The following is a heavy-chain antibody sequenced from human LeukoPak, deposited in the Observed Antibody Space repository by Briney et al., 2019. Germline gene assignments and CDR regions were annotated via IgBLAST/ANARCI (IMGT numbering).Heavy chain of an antibody. J-gene: IGHJ4*02. D-gene: IGHD4-17*01. Sequence: GGSLRLSCAASGFTFSSYAMSWVRQAPGKGLEWVSIIGESVDSIYYADSVRGRFTISRDTSKNTLYLQMRSLRVEDTALYYCARPEGDYVFDYWGQGALVTVSS. CDR2: IGESVDSI. CDR1: GFTFSSYA. V-gene: IGHV3-23*01. CDR3: ARPEGDYVFDY.